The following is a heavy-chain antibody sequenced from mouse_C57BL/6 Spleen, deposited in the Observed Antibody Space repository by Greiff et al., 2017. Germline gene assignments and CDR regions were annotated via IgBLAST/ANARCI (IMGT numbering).Heavy chain of an antibody. CDR3: AREVTTVVATGAMDY. V-gene: IGHV2-9-1*01. J-gene: IGHJ4*01. CDR2: IWTGGGP. D-gene: IGHD1-1*01. Sequence: VQLQESGPGLVAPSQSLSITCTVSGFSLTSYAISWVRQPPGKGLEWLGVIWTGGGPNYNSALKSRLSISKDNSKSQVFLKMNSLQTDDTARYYCAREVTTVVATGAMDYWGQGTSVTVSS. CDR1: GFSLTSYA.